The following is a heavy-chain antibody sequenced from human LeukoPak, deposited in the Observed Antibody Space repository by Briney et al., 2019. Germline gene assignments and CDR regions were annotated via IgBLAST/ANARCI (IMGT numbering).Heavy chain of an antibody. CDR3: AIMSGSWNDY. CDR2: ISGDGGST. V-gene: IGHV3-43*01. J-gene: IGHJ4*02. D-gene: IGHD6-6*01. CDR1: GITFDDFT. Sequence: GGSLRLSCATSGITFDDFTMHWVRQAPGKGLEWVSLISGDGGSTYYGDSVKGRFTISRDNSKNSLYLQLNSPRPEDTAVYYCAIMSGSWNDYWGQGTLVTVSS.